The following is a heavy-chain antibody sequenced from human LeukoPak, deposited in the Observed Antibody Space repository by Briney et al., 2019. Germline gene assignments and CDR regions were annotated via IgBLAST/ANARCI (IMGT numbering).Heavy chain of an antibody. CDR1: GFTFSRFW. CDR3: ARSKKTTVTPYINWFDP. V-gene: IGHV3-30-3*01. Sequence: GGSLRLSCAASGFTFSRFWMNWVREAPGKGLEWGAVISYDGSNKYYADSVKGRFTISRDNSKNTLYLQMNSLRAEDTAVYYCARSKKTTVTPYINWFDPWGQGTLVTVSS. CDR2: ISYDGSNK. J-gene: IGHJ5*02. D-gene: IGHD4-17*01.